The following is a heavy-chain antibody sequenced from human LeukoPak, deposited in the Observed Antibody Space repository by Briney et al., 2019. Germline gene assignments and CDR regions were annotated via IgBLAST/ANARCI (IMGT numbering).Heavy chain of an antibody. Sequence: GGSLRLSCAASGFTFSSYSMNWVRQAPGKGLEWVSSITSSGSHTYYADSVKGRFTISRDNAQNSLYLQMNSLRAEDTAVYYCARGSGYSYGRYYFDYWGQGTLVTVSS. D-gene: IGHD5-18*01. J-gene: IGHJ4*02. V-gene: IGHV3-21*01. CDR1: GFTFSSYS. CDR2: ITSSGSHT. CDR3: ARGSGYSYGRYYFDY.